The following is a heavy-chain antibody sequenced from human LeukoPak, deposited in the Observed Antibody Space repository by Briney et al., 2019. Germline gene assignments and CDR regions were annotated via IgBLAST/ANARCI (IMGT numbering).Heavy chain of an antibody. V-gene: IGHV3-11*01. Sequence: NPGGSLRLSCAASGFTFSDYYMNWLRQAPGKGLEWVSYIDSRGVTLYYADSVKGRFTISRDNAKNSLYLQMSSLRAEDTAVYYCAREERRGHSYGSLYYYYGLDVWGQGTTVTVSS. J-gene: IGHJ6*02. CDR3: AREERRGHSYGSLYYYYGLDV. CDR2: IDSRGVTL. CDR1: GFTFSDYY. D-gene: IGHD5-18*01.